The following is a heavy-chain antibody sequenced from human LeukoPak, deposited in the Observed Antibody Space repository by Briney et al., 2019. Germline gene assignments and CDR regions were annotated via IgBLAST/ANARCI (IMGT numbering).Heavy chain of an antibody. Sequence: GASVKVSCKASGYTFTSYYMHWVRQAPGQGLEWMGIINPSGGSTSYARKFQGRVTMTRDTSTSTVYMELSSLRSEDTAVYYCARRRTTYYYDSSGYCDYWGQGTLVTVSS. CDR2: INPSGGST. CDR3: ARRRTTYYYDSSGYCDY. J-gene: IGHJ4*02. V-gene: IGHV1-46*01. CDR1: GYTFTSYY. D-gene: IGHD3-22*01.